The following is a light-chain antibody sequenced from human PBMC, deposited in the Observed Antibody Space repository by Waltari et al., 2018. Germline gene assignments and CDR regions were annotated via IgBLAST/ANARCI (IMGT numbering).Light chain of an antibody. V-gene: IGLV1-44*01. J-gene: IGLJ1*01. CDR1: GPDIGSNN. Sequence: QSMLTQPPSASGTPGQRVTISCSGSGPDIGSNNILWYQQFPGTAPKLLIYNDNQRPSGVPDRFSASKSGTSSSLAISGLQSEDEADYHCAAWDDSLGANVFGTGTRVTVL. CDR2: NDN. CDR3: AAWDDSLGANV.